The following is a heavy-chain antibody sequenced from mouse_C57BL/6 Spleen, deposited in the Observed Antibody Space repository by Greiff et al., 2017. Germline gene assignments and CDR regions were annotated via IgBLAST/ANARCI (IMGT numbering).Heavy chain of an antibody. D-gene: IGHD2-3*01. V-gene: IGHV1-64*01. CDR2: IHPNSGST. J-gene: IGHJ3*01. Sequence: QVQLQQPGAELVKPGASVKLSCKASGYTFTSYWMHWVKQRPGQGLEWIGMIHPNSGSTNYNEKFKSKATLTVDKSSSTAYMQLSSLTSEDSAVYYCARDGYPSAWFAYWGQGTLVTVSA. CDR3: ARDGYPSAWFAY. CDR1: GYTFTSYW.